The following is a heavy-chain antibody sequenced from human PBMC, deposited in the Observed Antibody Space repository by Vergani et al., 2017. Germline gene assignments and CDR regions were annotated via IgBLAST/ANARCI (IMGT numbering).Heavy chain of an antibody. CDR3: GVIMVRSPRPDNWFDC. D-gene: IGHD3-10*01. CDR2: MFHTGEA. J-gene: IGHJ5*01. CDR1: GYSISRGFY. V-gene: IGHV4-38-2*02. Sequence: QIQLQESGPGLVKPSETLSLTCSVSGYSISRGFYWAWIRQTPEKGLEWIGGMFHTGEASNSPSLQSRVAFSMDTSKNQFSLQLTSVTAADTAVYFCGVIMVRSPRPDNWFDCWVGGTLVADSS.